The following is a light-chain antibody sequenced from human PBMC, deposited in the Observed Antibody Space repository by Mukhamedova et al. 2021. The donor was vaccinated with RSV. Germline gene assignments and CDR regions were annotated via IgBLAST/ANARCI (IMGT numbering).Light chain of an antibody. V-gene: IGKV3-20*01. Sequence: GQAPRLLIYDASSRATGIPDRFSGSGSGTDFTLTISRLEPEDFAVYYCQQYGSSPWTFSQGTKVEIK. CDR2: DAS. CDR3: QQYGSSPWT. J-gene: IGKJ1*01.